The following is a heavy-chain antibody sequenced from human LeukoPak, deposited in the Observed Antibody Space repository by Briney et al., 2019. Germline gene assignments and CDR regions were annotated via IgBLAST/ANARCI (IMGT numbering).Heavy chain of an antibody. J-gene: IGHJ6*02. CDR3: ARVGSTSSYYYYYGMDV. D-gene: IGHD2-2*01. CDR2: ISYDGSNK. V-gene: IGHV3-30*04. CDR1: GFTFSSYA. Sequence: PGGPLRLSCAASGFTFSSYAMHWVRQAPGKGLEWVAVISYDGSNKYYADSVKGRFTISRDNSKNTLDLQMNSLRAEDTAVYYCARVGSTSSYYYYYGMDVWGQGTTVTVSS.